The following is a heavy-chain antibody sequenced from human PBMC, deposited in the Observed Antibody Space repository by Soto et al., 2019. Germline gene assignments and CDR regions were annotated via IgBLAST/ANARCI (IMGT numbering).Heavy chain of an antibody. J-gene: IGHJ4*02. Sequence: LGESLKISCHASGYSFTAYWITWVRQMPGKGLEWMATIDPSDSYVDYSPSFRGHVTFSVDRSITTVYLQWNSLKASDSATYFCTRRASSSFYHFDFWGQGALVTVSS. D-gene: IGHD2-2*01. CDR3: TRRASSSFYHFDF. CDR1: GYSFTAYW. V-gene: IGHV5-10-1*01. CDR2: IDPSDSYV.